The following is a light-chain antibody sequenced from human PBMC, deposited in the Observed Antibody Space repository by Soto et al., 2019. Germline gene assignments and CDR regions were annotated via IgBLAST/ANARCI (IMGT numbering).Light chain of an antibody. V-gene: IGLV2-14*01. CDR3: SSYTTSSTRV. Sequence: QSALTQPASVSGSPGQSITISCTGTSSDVGGYKFVSWYQQHPGKAPKLMIYEVSNRPSGVSNRFSGSKSGNTASLTISGLQAADEADYYCSSYTTSSTRVFGGGTKLTVL. J-gene: IGLJ3*02. CDR1: SSDVGGYKF. CDR2: EVS.